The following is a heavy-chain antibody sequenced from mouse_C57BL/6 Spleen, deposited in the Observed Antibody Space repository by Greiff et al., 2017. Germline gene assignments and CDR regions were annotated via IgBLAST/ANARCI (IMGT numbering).Heavy chain of an antibody. CDR1: GFTFTDYY. CDR2: IRNKANGYTT. Sequence: EVKLMESGGGLVQPGGSLSLSCAASGFTFTDYYMSWVRQPPGKALEWLGFIRNKANGYTTEYSASVKGRFTISRDNSQSILYLQMNALRAEDSATYYCARYSGYYGSSLAYWGQGTLVTVSA. CDR3: ARYSGYYGSSLAY. J-gene: IGHJ3*01. V-gene: IGHV7-3*01. D-gene: IGHD1-1*01.